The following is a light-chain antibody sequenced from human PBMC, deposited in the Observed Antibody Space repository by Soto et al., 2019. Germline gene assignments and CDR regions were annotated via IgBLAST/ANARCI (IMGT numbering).Light chain of an antibody. CDR1: QSISTY. CDR3: QKSYSIPYT. J-gene: IGKJ2*01. V-gene: IGKV1-39*01. CDR2: AAS. Sequence: DIQMTQSPSSLSASVGDRVTITCRASQSISTYLNWYQQKPGKAPKLLIYAASSLQSGVPSRFSGSGSRTDFTLTISSLQPEDFATYYCQKSYSIPYTFGQGTKLEIK.